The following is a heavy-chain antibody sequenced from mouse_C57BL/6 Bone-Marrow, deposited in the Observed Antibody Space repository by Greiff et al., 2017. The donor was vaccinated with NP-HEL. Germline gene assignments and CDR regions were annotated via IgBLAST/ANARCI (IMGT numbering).Heavy chain of an antibody. J-gene: IGHJ1*03. CDR2: ISDGGSYT. CDR1: GFTFSSYA. D-gene: IGHD1-1*01. V-gene: IGHV5-4*01. CDR3: ARDPLFFDV. Sequence: EVQLMESGGGLVKPGGSLKLSCAASGFTFSSYAMSWVRQTPEKRLEWVATISDGGSYTYYPDNVKGRFTISRDNAKNNLYLQMSHLKSEDTAMYYCARDPLFFDVWGTGTTVTVSS.